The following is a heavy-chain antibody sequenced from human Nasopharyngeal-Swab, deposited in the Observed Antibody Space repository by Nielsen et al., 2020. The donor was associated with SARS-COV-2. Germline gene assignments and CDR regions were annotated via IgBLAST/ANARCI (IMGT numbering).Heavy chain of an antibody. CDR1: GFTVSSNY. J-gene: IGHJ6*02. Sequence: GESLKISCAASGFTVSSNYMSWVRQAPGKGPGWVSVIYSGGSTYYIDSVKGRFTVSRDNSRNTLYLQMNSLRPEDTAVYYCAREKAVAGIGGYHYYGMDVWGQGTTVTVSS. V-gene: IGHV3-53*05. CDR2: IYSGGST. D-gene: IGHD6-19*01. CDR3: AREKAVAGIGGYHYYGMDV.